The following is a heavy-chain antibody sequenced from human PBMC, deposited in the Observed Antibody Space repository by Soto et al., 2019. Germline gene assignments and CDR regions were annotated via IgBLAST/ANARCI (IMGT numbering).Heavy chain of an antibody. J-gene: IGHJ5*02. CDR1: GFSLRTSGVG. Sequence: QITLKESVPTLVKPTQTLTLTCTFSGFSLRTSGVGVGWFRQPPGKALGWLALIYWDDDTRYRPSLKIRLTITKDTYKNQVVLTMTNMDPVDTATYYCAHRRSTYYYDSTFDPWGQGTLVTVSS. D-gene: IGHD3-22*01. CDR3: AHRRSTYYYDSTFDP. CDR2: IYWDDDT. V-gene: IGHV2-5*02.